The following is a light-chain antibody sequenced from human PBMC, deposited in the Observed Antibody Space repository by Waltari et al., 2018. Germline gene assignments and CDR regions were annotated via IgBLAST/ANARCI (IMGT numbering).Light chain of an antibody. CDR1: QSISSW. CDR2: KAS. J-gene: IGKJ2*01. Sequence: DIQMTQSPSTLSASVGDRVTRTCRASQSISSWLAWYQQKPGKAPKLLIYKASSLESGVPSRFSGSGSGTEFTLTISSLQPDDFATYYCQQYNSYSLYTFGQGTKLEIK. CDR3: QQYNSYSLYT. V-gene: IGKV1-5*03.